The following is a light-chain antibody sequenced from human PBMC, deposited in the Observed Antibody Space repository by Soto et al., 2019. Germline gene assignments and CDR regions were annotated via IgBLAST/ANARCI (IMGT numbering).Light chain of an antibody. Sequence: QSALTQPASVSGSPGQSITVSCTGTSSDVGAYNFVAWYQQHPGKAPKVILYDVSDRPSGVSSRFSGSKSGNTASLTISGLQAEDEADHYCSAHTTSSLYVFGSGTKLTVL. CDR2: DVS. CDR1: SSDVGAYNF. CDR3: SAHTTSSLYV. V-gene: IGLV2-14*03. J-gene: IGLJ1*01.